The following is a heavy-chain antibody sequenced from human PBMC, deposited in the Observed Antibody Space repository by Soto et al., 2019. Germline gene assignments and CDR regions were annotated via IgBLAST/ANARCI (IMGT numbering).Heavy chain of an antibody. D-gene: IGHD2-15*01. CDR2: IRSKANNYAT. Sequence: EVQLVESGGGLVQPGGSLKLSCTASGFTFSDSPMHWVRQASGKGLEWVGRIRSKANNYATAYGASVKGRFTISRDDSKHTAYLQMNSLKTEDAAVYYCTSHSPEDMRRTWGQGTLVTVSS. V-gene: IGHV3-73*02. CDR3: TSHSPEDMRRT. CDR1: GFTFSDSP. J-gene: IGHJ5*02.